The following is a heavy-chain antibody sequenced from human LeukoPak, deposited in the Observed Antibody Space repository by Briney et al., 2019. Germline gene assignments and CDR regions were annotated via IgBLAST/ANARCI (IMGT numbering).Heavy chain of an antibody. CDR1: GGSISSGDYY. J-gene: IGHJ4*02. Sequence: SQTLSLTCTVSGGSISSGDYYWSWIRQPPGKGLEWIGYIYYSGSTYYNPSLKSRVTISVDTSKNQFSLKLSSVTAADTAVYYCARGFGLLWFGELLPVYWGQGTLVTVSS. CDR3: ARGFGLLWFGELLPVY. CDR2: IYYSGST. D-gene: IGHD3-10*01. V-gene: IGHV4-30-4*01.